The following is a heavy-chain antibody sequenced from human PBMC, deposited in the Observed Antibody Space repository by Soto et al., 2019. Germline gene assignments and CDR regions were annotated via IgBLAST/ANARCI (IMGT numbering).Heavy chain of an antibody. CDR1: GGSISSSSYY. V-gene: IGHV4-39*01. J-gene: IGHJ5*02. CDR3: ARRGTYCSSTSCQNLLDP. D-gene: IGHD2-2*01. Sequence: SETLSLTCTVSGGSISSSSYYWGWIRQPPGKGLEWIGSIYYSGSTYYNPSLKSRVTISVDTSKNQFSLKLSSVTAADTAVYYCARRGTYCSSTSCQNLLDPWGQGTLVTVSS. CDR2: IYYSGST.